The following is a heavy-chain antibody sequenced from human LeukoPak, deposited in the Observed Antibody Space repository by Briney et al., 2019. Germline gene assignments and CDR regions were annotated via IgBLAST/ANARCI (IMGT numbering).Heavy chain of an antibody. CDR2: INHSGST. CDR1: GGSFSGYY. Sequence: SETLSLTCAVYGGSFSGYYWSWIRQPPGKGLEWIGEINHSGSTNYNPSLKSRVTISVDTSKNQFSLKLSSVTAADTAVYYCARLLPADYYGSGRDYWGQGTLVTVSS. J-gene: IGHJ4*02. V-gene: IGHV4-34*01. D-gene: IGHD3-10*01. CDR3: ARLLPADYYGSGRDY.